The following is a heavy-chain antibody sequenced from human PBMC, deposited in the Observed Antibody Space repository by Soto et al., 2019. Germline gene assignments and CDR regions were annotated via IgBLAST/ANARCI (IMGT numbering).Heavy chain of an antibody. V-gene: IGHV4-34*01. Sequence: SETLSLTCAVYGGSFSGYYWSWIRQPPGKGLEWIGEINHSGSTNYNPSLKSRVTISVDTSKNQFSLKLSSVTAADTAVYYCARGRWFYYGMDVWGQGTLVTVSS. J-gene: IGHJ6*02. CDR3: ARGRWFYYGMDV. CDR1: GGSFSGYY. D-gene: IGHD3-10*01. CDR2: INHSGST.